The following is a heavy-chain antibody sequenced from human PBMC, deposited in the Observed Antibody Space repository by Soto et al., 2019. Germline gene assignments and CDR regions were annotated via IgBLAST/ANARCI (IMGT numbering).Heavy chain of an antibody. CDR2: INHSGST. J-gene: IGHJ4*02. V-gene: IGHV4-34*01. Sequence: SETLSLTCAVYGGSFSGYYWSWIRQPPGKGLEWIGEINHSGSTNYNPSLKSRVTISVDTSKNQFSLKLSSVTAADTAVYYCARTIMTTGSHHFDYWGQGTLVTVSS. D-gene: IGHD4-17*01. CDR1: GGSFSGYY. CDR3: ARTIMTTGSHHFDY.